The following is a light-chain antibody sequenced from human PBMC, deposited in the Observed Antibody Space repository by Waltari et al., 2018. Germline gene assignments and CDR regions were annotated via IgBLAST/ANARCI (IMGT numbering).Light chain of an antibody. CDR2: EVS. CDR1: STDAGVSNH. Sequence: QSALTQPPSASGSPGQSVTMSCTRTSTDAGVSNHVSWYQQHPGKAPKLLIYEVSARPSGVPDRFSGSKSGNTASLTVSGLQPEDEADYYCASFAGSNTLFGGGTKLTVL. CDR3: ASFAGSNTL. V-gene: IGLV2-8*01. J-gene: IGLJ2*01.